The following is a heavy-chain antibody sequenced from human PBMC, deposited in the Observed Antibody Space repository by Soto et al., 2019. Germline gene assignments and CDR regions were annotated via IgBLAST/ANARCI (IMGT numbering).Heavy chain of an antibody. V-gene: IGHV3-23*01. J-gene: IGHJ5*02. CDR1: GFPFSSYA. CDR3: AKESSERVYGDGFDP. D-gene: IGHD4-17*01. Sequence: GGSLRLSCAASGFPFSSYAMSWVRQAPGKGLEWVSAISGSGGSTYYADSVKGRFTISRDNSKNTLYLQMNSLRAEDTAVYYCAKESSERVYGDGFDPWGQGTLVTVSS. CDR2: ISGSGGST.